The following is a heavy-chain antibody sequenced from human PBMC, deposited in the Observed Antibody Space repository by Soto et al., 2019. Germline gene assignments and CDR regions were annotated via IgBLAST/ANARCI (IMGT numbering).Heavy chain of an antibody. D-gene: IGHD3-22*01. J-gene: IGHJ6*02. CDR1: GFTFSSYG. CDR3: ARVPDGYYYYDSSGPMDV. CDR2: ISGGGDTT. V-gene: IGHV3-23*01. Sequence: GGSLRLSCAASGFTFSSYGISWIRLSPGKGLEWVSVISGGGDTTYYTPSVKGRFTISRDDFRNTLYLQMNSLRTEDTAIYYCARVPDGYYYYDSSGPMDVWGQGTTVTVSS.